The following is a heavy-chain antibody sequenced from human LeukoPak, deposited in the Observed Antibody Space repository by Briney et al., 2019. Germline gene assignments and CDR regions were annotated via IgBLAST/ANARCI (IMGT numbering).Heavy chain of an antibody. J-gene: IGHJ4*02. CDR2: INSDGSIT. Sequence: PGGSLRLSCAASGFTFSGNWMHWVRQAPGRGLVWVSRINSDGSITNYADSVKGRFTISRDNAKNTLYLQMSSLRAEDTAVYYCAKIDAYWGQGTLVTVSS. CDR1: GFTFSGNW. V-gene: IGHV3-74*01. CDR3: AKIDAY.